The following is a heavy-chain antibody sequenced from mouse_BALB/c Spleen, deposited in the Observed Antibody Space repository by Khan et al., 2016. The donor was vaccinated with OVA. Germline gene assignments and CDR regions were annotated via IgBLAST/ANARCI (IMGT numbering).Heavy chain of an antibody. CDR2: LSYSGKP. CDR1: GYSTPIDYA. V-gene: IGHV3-2*02. J-gene: IGHJ2*02. CDR3: ARSYGGDFDY. Sequence: VHLQQSGPGLVKLSQSLSPPSPFTGYSTPIDYAWNWIRQFPGNKLDWLAFLSYSGKPKYNPSFKSRLSITRATSRNQFFLHLNSVTLKDTATLYWARSYGGDFDYWGQGTSLTVSS. D-gene: IGHD1-1*02.